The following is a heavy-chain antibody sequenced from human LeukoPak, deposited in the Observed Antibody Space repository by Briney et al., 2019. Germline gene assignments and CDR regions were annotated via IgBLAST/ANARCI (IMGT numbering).Heavy chain of an antibody. CDR3: ARELTTRIGMIVVALDAFDI. CDR2: IYYSGST. Sequence: SETLSLTCTVSGDSISSYYWSWIRQPPGKGLEWIGYIYYSGSTKYNPSLKSRVTMSLDTSKSQFSLKLNSVTAADTAVYYCARELTTRIGMIVVALDAFDIWGQGTMVTASS. CDR1: GDSISSYY. D-gene: IGHD3-22*01. V-gene: IGHV4-59*01. J-gene: IGHJ3*02.